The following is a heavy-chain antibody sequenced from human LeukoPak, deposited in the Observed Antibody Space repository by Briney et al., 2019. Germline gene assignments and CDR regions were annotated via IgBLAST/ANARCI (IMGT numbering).Heavy chain of an antibody. CDR1: GFTFEEYA. J-gene: IGHJ6*02. D-gene: IGHD6-13*01. V-gene: IGHV3-43*02. Sequence: GGSRRFSCEASGFTFEEYAMPWVRQAPGKGLKWVSLISGDGGSTHYAESVKGRFTISRDNRKNSLHLQMNSLRTEDTALYYCAKDSSSRSLTRYYYYGMDVWGQGTTVTVSS. CDR3: AKDSSSRSLTRYYYYGMDV. CDR2: ISGDGGST.